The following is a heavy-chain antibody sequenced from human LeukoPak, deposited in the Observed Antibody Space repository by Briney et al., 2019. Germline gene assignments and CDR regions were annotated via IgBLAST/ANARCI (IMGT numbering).Heavy chain of an antibody. CDR3: ARPNSSGYYNEYYFDY. D-gene: IGHD3-22*01. Sequence: GGSLRLSCAASGFIVSNHYMSWVRQAPGKGLEWVAVISYDGSNKYYADSVKGRFTISRDNSKNTLYLQMNSLRAEDTAVYYCARPNSSGYYNEYYFDYWGQGTLVTVSS. CDR2: ISYDGSNK. J-gene: IGHJ4*02. V-gene: IGHV3-30*03. CDR1: GFIVSNHY.